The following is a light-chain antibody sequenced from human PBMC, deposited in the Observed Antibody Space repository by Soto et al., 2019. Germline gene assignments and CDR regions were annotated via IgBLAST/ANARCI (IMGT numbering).Light chain of an antibody. CDR3: QLRSNWPPLT. J-gene: IGKJ4*01. Sequence: EIVLTQSPGTLSLSPGERATLSCRASQKISSYLAWYQQKPGQAPRLLIYDASNRATGIPARFSGSGSGTDFTLTISSPEPEDFAVYYCQLRSNWPPLTFGGGTKVEIK. CDR2: DAS. V-gene: IGKV3-11*01. CDR1: QKISSY.